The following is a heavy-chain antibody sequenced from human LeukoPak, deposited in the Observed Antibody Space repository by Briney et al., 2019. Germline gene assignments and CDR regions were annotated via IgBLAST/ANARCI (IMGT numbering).Heavy chain of an antibody. CDR2: INHSGST. CDR1: GVSFSGYY. V-gene: IGHV4-34*01. CDR3: ARKSSGYYFGPRWFDP. Sequence: SETLSLTCAVYGVSFSGYYWSWIRQPPGKGLEWIGEINHSGSTNYNPSLKSRVTISVDTSKNLFSLKLSSVTAADTAVYYCARKSSGYYFGPRWFDPWGQGTLVTVSS. D-gene: IGHD3-22*01. J-gene: IGHJ5*02.